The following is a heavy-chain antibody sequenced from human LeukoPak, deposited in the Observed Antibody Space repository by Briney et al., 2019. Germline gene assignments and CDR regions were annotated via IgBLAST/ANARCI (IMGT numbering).Heavy chain of an antibody. J-gene: IGHJ3*02. D-gene: IGHD3-22*01. CDR2: ISWNSGSI. CDR1: GFTFDDYA. Sequence: SGGSLRLSCAASGFTFDDYAMHWVRQAPGKGLEWVSGISWNSGSIGYADSVKGRFTISRDNAKNSLYLQMNSLRAEDTALYYCAKGQEVIVVVDDAFDIWGQGTMVTVSS. V-gene: IGHV3-9*01. CDR3: AKGQEVIVVVDDAFDI.